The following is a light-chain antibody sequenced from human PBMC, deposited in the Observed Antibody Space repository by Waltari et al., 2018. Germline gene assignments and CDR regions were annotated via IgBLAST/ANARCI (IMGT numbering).Light chain of an antibody. Sequence: DVQMTQSPSSLSASVGARVTITCRASQDISIYLAWFQQTPGNAPKSLIYGASFLQSGVPSKFSGSGSGTDFTLTISSLQPEDFATYYCQQYITYPITFGQGTRLEIK. V-gene: IGKV1-16*02. J-gene: IGKJ5*01. CDR1: QDISIY. CDR2: GAS. CDR3: QQYITYPIT.